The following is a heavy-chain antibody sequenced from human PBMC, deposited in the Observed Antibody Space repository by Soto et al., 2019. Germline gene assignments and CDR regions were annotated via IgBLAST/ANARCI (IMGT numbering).Heavy chain of an antibody. J-gene: IGHJ4*02. CDR1: GFTFDDYG. Sequence: PGGSLRLSCAASGFTFDDYGMSWARQAPGKGLEWVSGVNWNGGSTGYADSVKGRFTISRDNSKNTLYLQMNSLRADDTAVYYCAKSSGWFHPFDYWGQGTLVTVSS. V-gene: IGHV3-20*04. CDR3: AKSSGWFHPFDY. D-gene: IGHD6-19*01. CDR2: VNWNGGST.